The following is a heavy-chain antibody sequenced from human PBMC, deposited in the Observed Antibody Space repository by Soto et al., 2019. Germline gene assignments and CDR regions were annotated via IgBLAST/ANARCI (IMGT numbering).Heavy chain of an antibody. V-gene: IGHV3-23*01. D-gene: IGHD3-9*01. CDR2: ISGSGNST. CDR3: AKVGYDILPGYSYYFDY. J-gene: IGHJ4*02. CDR1: GFTFSNCA. Sequence: GGSLRLSCAASGFTFSNCAMSWVRQAPGKGLEWVSGISGSGNSTYYADSVKGRFTISRDNSKNTVYLQMNSLRAEYTAVYYCAKVGYDILPGYSYYFDYWGQGTLVTVSS.